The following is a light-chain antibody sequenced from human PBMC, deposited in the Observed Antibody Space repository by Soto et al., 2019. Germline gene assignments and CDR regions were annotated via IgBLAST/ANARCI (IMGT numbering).Light chain of an antibody. CDR2: AAS. CDR1: QGISSY. Sequence: IQLSQSPSSLSASVGDRVTITCRASQGISSYLAWYQQKPGKAPKLLIYAASTLQSGVPSRFSGSGSGTDFTLTISSLQLEDFATYYCQQLNSYRTFGQGTKVEIK. V-gene: IGKV1-9*01. J-gene: IGKJ1*01. CDR3: QQLNSYRT.